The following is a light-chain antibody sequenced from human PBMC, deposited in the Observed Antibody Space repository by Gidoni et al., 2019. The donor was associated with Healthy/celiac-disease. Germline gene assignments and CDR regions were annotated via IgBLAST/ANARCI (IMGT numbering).Light chain of an antibody. CDR2: GAS. CDR3: QQYGSSRIT. J-gene: IGKJ5*01. CDR1: QSVSSSY. V-gene: IGKV3-20*01. Sequence: VSTQSPGTLSLSPGERATLSCRASQSVSSSYLAWYQQKPVQAPRLLIYGASSRAAGIPDRFSGSGSGTDFTLTISRLEPEDLAVYYCQQYGSSRITFGQGTRLEIK.